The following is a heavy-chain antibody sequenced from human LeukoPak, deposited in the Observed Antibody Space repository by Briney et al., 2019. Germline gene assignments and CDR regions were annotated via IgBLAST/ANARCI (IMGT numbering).Heavy chain of an antibody. CDR1: GGTFISYA. V-gene: IGHV1-69*13. D-gene: IGHD5-12*01. CDR2: IIPIFGTA. J-gene: IGHJ6*02. CDR3: ARAPGIVATRDYYGMDV. Sequence: ASVKVSCKASGGTFISYAISWVRQAPGQGLEWMGGIIPIFGTANYAQKFQGRVTITADESTSTAYMELSSLRSEDTAVYYCARAPGIVATRDYYGMDVWGQGTTVTVSS.